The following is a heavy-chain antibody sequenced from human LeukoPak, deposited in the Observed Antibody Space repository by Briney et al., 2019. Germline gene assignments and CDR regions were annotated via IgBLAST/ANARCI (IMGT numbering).Heavy chain of an antibody. J-gene: IGHJ4*02. CDR1: GASISSYY. Sequence: SETLSLTCTVSGASISSYYWSWIRQPPGKGLEWIGYIYYRGSTNDNPSLKSRVTISVDTSKNQFSLKLSSVTAADTAVYYCASGPYPAAGTDHQFDYWGQGTLVTVSS. CDR2: IYYRGST. V-gene: IGHV4-59*01. D-gene: IGHD6-13*01. CDR3: ASGPYPAAGTDHQFDY.